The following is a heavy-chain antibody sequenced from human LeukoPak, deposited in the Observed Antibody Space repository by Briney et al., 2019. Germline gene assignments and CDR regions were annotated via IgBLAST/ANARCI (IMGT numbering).Heavy chain of an antibody. V-gene: IGHV3-21*01. CDR2: ISSSSSYI. CDR1: GFTFSNAW. J-gene: IGHJ4*02. D-gene: IGHD5-18*01. Sequence: GGSLRLSCAASGFTFSNAWMSWVRQAPGKGLEWVSSISSSSSYIYYADSVKGRFTISRDNAKNSLYLQMNSLRAEDTAVYYCARVAREWRGGYSYGAFDYWGQGTLVTVSS. CDR3: ARVAREWRGGYSYGAFDY.